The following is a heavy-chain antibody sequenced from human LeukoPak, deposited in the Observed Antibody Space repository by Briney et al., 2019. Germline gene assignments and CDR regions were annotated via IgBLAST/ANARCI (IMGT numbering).Heavy chain of an antibody. CDR3: AGTYYYDSSGYYPAFDH. V-gene: IGHV1-3*01. Sequence: ASVKVSCKASGYSFTDYAMHWVRQAPGQRLEWMGWINAANGSTKYSQKFQGRVTITRDTSASRAYMELSSLRSEDTAVYYCAGTYYYDSSGYYPAFDHWGQGTLVTGSS. J-gene: IGHJ4*02. CDR2: INAANGST. CDR1: GYSFTDYA. D-gene: IGHD3-22*01.